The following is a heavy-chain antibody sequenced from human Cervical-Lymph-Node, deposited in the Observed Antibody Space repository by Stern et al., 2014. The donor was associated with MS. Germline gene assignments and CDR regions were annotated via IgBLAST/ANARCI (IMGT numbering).Heavy chain of an antibody. CDR2: ISSSGGST. Sequence: EVQLEESGGGLVQPGGSLRLSCAVSGFTFSSNAMRWVRQAPGKGLEWVSTISSSGGSTYYADSGKGRFTVSRDNSKNTLFLQMNSLRADDTAVYYCATGNYYGNFWGQGTLVTVSS. J-gene: IGHJ4*02. CDR3: ATGNYYGNF. V-gene: IGHV3-23*04. CDR1: GFTFSSNA. D-gene: IGHD1-26*01.